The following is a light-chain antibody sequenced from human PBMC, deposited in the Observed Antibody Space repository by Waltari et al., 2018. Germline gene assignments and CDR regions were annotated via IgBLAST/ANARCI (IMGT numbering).Light chain of an antibody. CDR2: EDN. J-gene: IGLJ3*02. CDR1: SGSIASNY. V-gene: IGLV6-57*04. CDR3: PNWV. Sequence: NFMLTQPHSVSESPGKTVTISCTRSSGSIASNYVQWYQQRPGSAPTTVIYEDNQRPSWVPVRFSGSIDSSSNSASLTISGLKTEDEADYYCPNWVFGGGTKLTVL.